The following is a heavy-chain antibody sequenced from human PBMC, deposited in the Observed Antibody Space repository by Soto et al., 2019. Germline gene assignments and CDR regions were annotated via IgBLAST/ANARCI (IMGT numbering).Heavy chain of an antibody. CDR1: GFTFNSYG. D-gene: IGHD5-18*01. J-gene: IGHJ4*02. V-gene: IGHV3-21*01. CDR3: ARDQPGYSYGYGLGY. CDR2: ISSSSSYI. Sequence: GGSLRLSCAASGFTFNSYGMHWVRQAPGKGLEWVSSISSSSSYIYYADSVKGRFTISRDNAKNSLYLQMNSLRAEDTAVYYCARDQPGYSYGYGLGYWGQGTLVTVSS.